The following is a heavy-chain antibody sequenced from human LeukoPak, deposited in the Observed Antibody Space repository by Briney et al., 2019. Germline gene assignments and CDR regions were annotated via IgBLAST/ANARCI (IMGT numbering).Heavy chain of an antibody. V-gene: IGHV4-59*08. D-gene: IGHD2-2*02. CDR3: AGIVVPAAIGYYYYYGMDV. CDR2: IYYSGST. Sequence: PSETLSLTCTVFGGSISSYYWSLIRQPPGKGLEWIGYIYYSGSTNYNPSLKSRVTISVDTSKNQFSLKLSSVTAADTAVYYCAGIVVPAAIGYYYYYGMDVWGQGTTVTVSS. J-gene: IGHJ6*02. CDR1: GGSISSYY.